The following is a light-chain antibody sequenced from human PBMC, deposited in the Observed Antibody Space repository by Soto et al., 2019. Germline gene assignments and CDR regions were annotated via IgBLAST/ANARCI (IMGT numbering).Light chain of an antibody. CDR2: DVT. J-gene: IGLJ2*01. Sequence: QSALTQPASVSGSPGQSITISCTGTSSDIGNYDFVSWYQQHPGKAPKLIIYDVTNRPSEVSNRFSGSKSGNTASLTISGLQAEDVADYYCSSYTSSSAVVFGGGTKLTVL. V-gene: IGLV2-14*01. CDR1: SSDIGNYDF. CDR3: SSYTSSSAVV.